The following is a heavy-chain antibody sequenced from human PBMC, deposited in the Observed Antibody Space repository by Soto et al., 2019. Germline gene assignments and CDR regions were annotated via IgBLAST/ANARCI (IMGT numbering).Heavy chain of an antibody. J-gene: IGHJ6*02. V-gene: IGHV3-30*18. CDR2: ISNDGSNK. CDR1: GFTFSSYG. D-gene: IGHD3-22*01. CDR3: SKSGYSSGYYYNYGMYV. Sequence: QVQLVESGGGVVQPGRSLRLSCAASGFTFSSYGMHWVRQAPGKGLEWVAVISNDGSNKYYADSGKGRFTISRDNSKNTLYLQMNSMRAEDTAVYYCSKSGYSSGYYYNYGMYVWGQGTTVTVSS.